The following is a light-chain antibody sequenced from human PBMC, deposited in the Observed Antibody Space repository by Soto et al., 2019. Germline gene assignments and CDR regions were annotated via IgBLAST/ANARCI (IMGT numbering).Light chain of an antibody. CDR2: EVT. CDR3: CSFAGSGSAYV. Sequence: QSVLTQPASVSGSPGQSITISCTGATSDVGSYILVSWYQQHPGKVPKLLIYEVTKRPSGFSNRFSGSKSGNTASLTISGLQAEDDAAYYCCSFAGSGSAYVFGPGT. J-gene: IGLJ1*01. CDR1: TSDVGSYIL. V-gene: IGLV2-23*02.